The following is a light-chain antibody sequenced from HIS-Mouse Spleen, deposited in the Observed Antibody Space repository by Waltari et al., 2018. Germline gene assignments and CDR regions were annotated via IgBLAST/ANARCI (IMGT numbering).Light chain of an antibody. Sequence: SYELTQPPSVSVSPGQTASITCSGDKLGDKYACWYQQKPGQSPVLVIYQDSKRPAGIPERVSGSNSGNTATLTISGTHAMDEADYYCQAWDSSYSVFGGGTKLPVL. J-gene: IGLJ2*01. CDR1: KLGDKY. V-gene: IGLV3-1*01. CDR2: QDS. CDR3: QAWDSSYSV.